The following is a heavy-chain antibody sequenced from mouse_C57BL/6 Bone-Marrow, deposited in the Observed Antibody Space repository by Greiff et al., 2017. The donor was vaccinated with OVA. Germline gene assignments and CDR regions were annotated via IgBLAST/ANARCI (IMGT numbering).Heavy chain of an antibody. J-gene: IGHJ4*01. CDR2: INPNNGGT. D-gene: IGHD1-1*01. V-gene: IGHV1-26*01. CDR3: AKRGYYGSSYVYYAMDY. CDR1: GYTFTDYY. Sequence: VQLQQSGPELVKPGASVKISCKASGYTFTDYYMNWVKQSHGKSLEWIGDINPNNGGTSYNQKVKGKATLTVDKSSSTAYMELRSLTSEDSAVYYCAKRGYYGSSYVYYAMDYWGQGTSVTVSS.